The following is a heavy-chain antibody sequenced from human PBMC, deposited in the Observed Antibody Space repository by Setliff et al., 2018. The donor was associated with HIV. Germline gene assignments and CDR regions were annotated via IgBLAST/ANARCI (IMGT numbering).Heavy chain of an antibody. V-gene: IGHV4-59*11. D-gene: IGHD1-26*01. CDR1: GDPINTHY. CDR2: ISHSGNT. CDR3: ARSTVGAGASFP. J-gene: IGHJ5*02. Sequence: SETLSLTCTVSGDPINTHYWSWIRQPPGKGLEWIGCISHSGNTNFNPSLNSRVTISLDTSKNQFSLRLTSLTAADTAIYYCARSTVGAGASFPWGRGILVTV.